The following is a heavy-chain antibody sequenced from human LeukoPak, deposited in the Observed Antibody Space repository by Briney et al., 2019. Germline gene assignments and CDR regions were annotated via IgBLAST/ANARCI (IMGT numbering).Heavy chain of an antibody. CDR3: AKDRDTAVVYVYYGMDV. Sequence: GRSLRLSCAASEFTFGAYGLHWVRQAPGKGLEWVAIISYDGSKKFYADSVKGRFTISRDNSKNMLYLQMSSLTIEDTAVYYCAKDRDTAVVYVYYGMDVWGQGTTVIVSS. CDR2: ISYDGSKK. CDR1: EFTFGAYG. J-gene: IGHJ6*02. D-gene: IGHD5-18*01. V-gene: IGHV3-30*18.